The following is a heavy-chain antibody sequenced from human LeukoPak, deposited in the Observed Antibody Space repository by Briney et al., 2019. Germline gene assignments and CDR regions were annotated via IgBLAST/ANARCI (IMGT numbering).Heavy chain of an antibody. CDR3: ATVYYYDSSGFYHFDH. Sequence: ASVKVSCKASGGTFSSCAISWVRQAPGQGLEWMGRIIPILGIANYAQKFQGRVTITADKSTSTVYMELSSLRSEDTAVYYCATVYYYDSSGFYHFDHWGQGTLVTVSS. V-gene: IGHV1-69*04. CDR2: IIPILGIA. D-gene: IGHD3-22*01. J-gene: IGHJ4*02. CDR1: GGTFSSCA.